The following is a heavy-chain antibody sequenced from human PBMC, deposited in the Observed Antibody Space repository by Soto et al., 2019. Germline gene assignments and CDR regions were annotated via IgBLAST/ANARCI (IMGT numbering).Heavy chain of an antibody. CDR2: INWNGGST. CDR3: ARDGYYYDISDHYEFDS. D-gene: IGHD3-22*01. V-gene: IGHV3-20*04. J-gene: IGHJ4*02. Sequence: GGSLRLSCAASGFIFDDYGMSWVRQAQGKGLEWVSGINWNGGSTSYADSVRGRFTISRDNAKNSLYLQMNSLRAEDTALYYCARDGYYYDISDHYEFDSWGQGTLVTVSS. CDR1: GFIFDDYG.